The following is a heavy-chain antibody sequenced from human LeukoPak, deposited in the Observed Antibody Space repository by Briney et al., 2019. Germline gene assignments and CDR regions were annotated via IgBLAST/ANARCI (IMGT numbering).Heavy chain of an antibody. D-gene: IGHD3-3*01. Sequence: GGSLRLSCAASGFTFSSYGMHWVRQAPGKGLEWVAFIRYDGSNKYYADSVKGRFTISRDNAKNSLYLQMNSLRAEDTAVYYCARDGGIFGVGNFDCWGQGTLVTVSS. V-gene: IGHV3-30*02. J-gene: IGHJ4*02. CDR3: ARDGGIFGVGNFDC. CDR1: GFTFSSYG. CDR2: IRYDGSNK.